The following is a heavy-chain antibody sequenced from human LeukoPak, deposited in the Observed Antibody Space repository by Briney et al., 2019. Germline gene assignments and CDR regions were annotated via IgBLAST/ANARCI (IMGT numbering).Heavy chain of an antibody. Sequence: SGPTLVNPTQTLTPTCTFSGYSLTTSGVRVGWSLQPLAKAPESLALFYWDDDRRYSPSLRSRLTITKDSSNNQVVLTMTNMDPVDTATYFGAHRVFQGGYWDSGKFDYWGQGAPVTVSS. CDR2: FYWDDDR. V-gene: IGHV2-5*02. J-gene: IGHJ4*02. CDR3: AHRVFQGGYWDSGKFDY. CDR1: GYSLTTSGVR. D-gene: IGHD2-8*02.